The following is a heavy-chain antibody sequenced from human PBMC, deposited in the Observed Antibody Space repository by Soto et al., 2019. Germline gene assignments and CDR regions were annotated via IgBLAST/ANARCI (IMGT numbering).Heavy chain of an antibody. CDR1: GYSFTSYW. CDR3: GRALYCSGDSCPPYY. CDR2: IYPGDSDT. D-gene: IGHD2-15*01. V-gene: IGHV5-51*01. Sequence: GESLKISCKGSGYSFTSYWIAWVRQMPGKGLEWMGIIYPGDSDTRYSPSFRGQVTISADKSISTAYLQWSSLKASDSAMYYCGRALYCSGDSCPPYYWGQGTLVTVSS. J-gene: IGHJ4*02.